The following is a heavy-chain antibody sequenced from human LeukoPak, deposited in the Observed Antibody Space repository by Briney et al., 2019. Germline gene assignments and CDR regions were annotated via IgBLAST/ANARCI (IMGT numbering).Heavy chain of an antibody. CDR1: GFTFSSYW. Sequence: GGSLRLSCAASGFTFSSYWMSWVRQAPGKGLEWVANIKQDGSEKYYVDSVKGRFTISRDNAKNSLYLQMNSLRAEDTAVYYCARDYGVGPLTMIVVVDAFDIWGQGTMVTVSS. CDR2: IKQDGSEK. J-gene: IGHJ3*02. D-gene: IGHD3-22*01. V-gene: IGHV3-7*03. CDR3: ARDYGVGPLTMIVVVDAFDI.